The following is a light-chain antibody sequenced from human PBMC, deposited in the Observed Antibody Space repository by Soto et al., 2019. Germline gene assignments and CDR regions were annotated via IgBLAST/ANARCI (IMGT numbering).Light chain of an antibody. CDR3: LSFDNSLSVA. CDR1: SSNIGAGYD. CDR2: GNT. V-gene: IGLV1-40*01. J-gene: IGLJ2*01. Sequence: QSVLTQPPSVSGAPGQRVTISCTGSSSNIGAGYDVHWYQQLPGRAPKLLIYGNTNRPSGVPDRFSGSKSGTSASLAITGLQAEDEADYYCLSFDNSLSVAFGGGTKVTVL.